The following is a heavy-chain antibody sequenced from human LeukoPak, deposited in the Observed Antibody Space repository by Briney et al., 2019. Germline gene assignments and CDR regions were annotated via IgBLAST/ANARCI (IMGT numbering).Heavy chain of an antibody. D-gene: IGHD2-2*01. CDR3: ARGLDQLLSQNFDY. Sequence: GRSLRLSCAASGFTFSSYGMHWVRQAPGKGLEWVAVIWYDGSNKYYADSVKGRFTVSRDNSKNTLYLQMNSLRAEDTAVYYCARGLDQLLSQNFDYWGQGTLVTVSS. J-gene: IGHJ4*02. CDR1: GFTFSSYG. V-gene: IGHV3-33*01. CDR2: IWYDGSNK.